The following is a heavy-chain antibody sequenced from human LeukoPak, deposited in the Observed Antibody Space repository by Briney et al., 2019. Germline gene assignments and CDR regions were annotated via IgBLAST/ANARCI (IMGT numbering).Heavy chain of an antibody. CDR3: ARGQEHGDHPRVFGH. CDR1: GFTFSSYA. CDR2: ISNDGNVK. D-gene: IGHD4-17*01. J-gene: IGHJ4*02. Sequence: GGSLRLSCAASGFTFSSYAMHWVRQAPGKGLEWVTVISNDGNVKKYADSVKGRITISRDNSENTLYLQMNSLRAEDTAMYYCARGQEHGDHPRVFGHWGQGALVTVSS. V-gene: IGHV3-30-3*01.